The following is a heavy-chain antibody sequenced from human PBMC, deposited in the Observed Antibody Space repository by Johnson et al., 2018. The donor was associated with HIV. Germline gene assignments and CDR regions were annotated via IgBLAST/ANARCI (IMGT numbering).Heavy chain of an antibody. CDR3: ARESTATRGDAFDI. Sequence: QVQLVESGGGVVQPGRSLRLSCAASGFTFSSNPMHWVRQAPGKGLEWVAVMSYDGINKYYADSVRGRFTISRDNSKNTLYLQMHSLRAEDTAFYYCARESTATRGDAFDIWGQGTMVTVSS. CDR2: MSYDGINK. CDR1: GFTFSSNP. V-gene: IGHV3-30-3*01. J-gene: IGHJ3*02. D-gene: IGHD4-17*01.